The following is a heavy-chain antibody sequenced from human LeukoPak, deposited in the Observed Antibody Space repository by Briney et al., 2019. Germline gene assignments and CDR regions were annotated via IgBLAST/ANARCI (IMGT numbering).Heavy chain of an antibody. CDR1: GFTFSNYY. D-gene: IGHD3-9*01. CDR3: ARDPVGYDILTGYYYYYMDV. V-gene: IGHV3-11*04. CDR2: ISSSGSTI. J-gene: IGHJ6*03. Sequence: GGSLRLSCAASGFTFSNYYMSWIRQAPGKGLEWVSYISSSGSTIYYADSVKGRFTISRDNAKNSLYLQMNSLRAEDTAVYYCARDPVGYDILTGYYYYYMDVWGKGTTVTVSS.